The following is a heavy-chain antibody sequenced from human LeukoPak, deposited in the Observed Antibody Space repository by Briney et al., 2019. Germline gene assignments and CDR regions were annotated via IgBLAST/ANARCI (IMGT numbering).Heavy chain of an antibody. CDR3: ARSPAGDAWPPAYYMDV. J-gene: IGHJ6*03. D-gene: IGHD3-10*01. CDR1: EFSFSTYW. CDR2: IKEDGTEK. V-gene: IGHV3-7*01. Sequence: GGSLTLSCAASEFSFSTYWMSWVRQAPGKGLEWVANIKEDGTEKYYVGSVKGRFTISRDNAKKSLYLQMNSLRDDDTAVYFCARSPAGDAWPPAYYMDVWGKGTTVTVSS.